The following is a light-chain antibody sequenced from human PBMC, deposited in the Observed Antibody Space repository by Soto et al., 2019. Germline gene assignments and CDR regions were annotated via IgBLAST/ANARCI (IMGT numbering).Light chain of an antibody. CDR2: GAS. Sequence: VVLTQSPATLSLSPGERATLSCRTSLSVSVYLDWYQQKHGQAPRLLIYGASTRATGIPARFSGSGSGTEFTLTISSLQSEDFAVYYCQQYDNWPPITFGQGTRLQI. CDR1: LSVSVY. CDR3: QQYDNWPPIT. V-gene: IGKV3-15*01. J-gene: IGKJ5*01.